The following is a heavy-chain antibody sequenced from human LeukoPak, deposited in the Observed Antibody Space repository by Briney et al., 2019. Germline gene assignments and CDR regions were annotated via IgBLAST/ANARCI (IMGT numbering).Heavy chain of an antibody. J-gene: IGHJ4*02. CDR2: IKYDGTVK. CDR1: GFNFRTSW. CDR3: ARDPDSSSFDY. D-gene: IGHD6-13*01. V-gene: IGHV3-7*01. Sequence: PGGSLRLSCTASGFNFRTSWMSWVRQSPAKGLEFLANIKYDGTVKNYVDSVKGRFTISRDNPRNSLYLQMDSLRAEDTAVYYCARDPDSSSFDYWGQGALVIVSS.